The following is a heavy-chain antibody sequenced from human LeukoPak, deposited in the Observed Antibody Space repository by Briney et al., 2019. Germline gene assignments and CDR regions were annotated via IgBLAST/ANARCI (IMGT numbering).Heavy chain of an antibody. J-gene: IGHJ3*02. Sequence: GGSLRLSCSASGFTFSRYSMHWVRQAPGKGLEWVAVISYDGTNKYHADSVKGRFSISRDNSKNTQYLQMKGLRAEDTAVYYCARDSVWQLDLSPDDAFDIWGQGTMVTVSS. CDR1: GFTFSRYS. V-gene: IGHV3-30*04. CDR3: ARDSVWQLDLSPDDAFDI. D-gene: IGHD1-7*01. CDR2: ISYDGTNK.